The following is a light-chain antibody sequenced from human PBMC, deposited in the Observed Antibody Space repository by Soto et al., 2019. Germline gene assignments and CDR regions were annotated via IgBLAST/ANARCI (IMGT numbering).Light chain of an antibody. CDR1: QNIRTY. V-gene: IGKV1-39*01. CDR2: SAS. CDR3: QQGHSTPYP. J-gene: IGKJ2*01. Sequence: LITHSPASLSPSTIDRVTYTCRASQNIRTYLNWYQQKPGRAPKLLVHSASALPSGVPSRFSGSGSGTEFTLTMSGLQPEDFASYYCQQGHSTPYPFGQGTKV.